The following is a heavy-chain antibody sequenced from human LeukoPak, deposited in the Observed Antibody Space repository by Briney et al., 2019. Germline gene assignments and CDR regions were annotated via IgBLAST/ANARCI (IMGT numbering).Heavy chain of an antibody. CDR1: GGSFSGYY. V-gene: IGHV4-34*01. CDR2: INHSGST. D-gene: IGHD6-19*01. CDR3: ARSFLGGWYYFDY. Sequence: SETLSLTCAVYGGSFSGYYWSWIRQPPGKGLEWIGEINHSGSTNYNPSLKSRVTISVDTSKNQFSLKLGSVTAADTAVYYCARSFLGGWYYFDYWGQGTLVTVSS. J-gene: IGHJ4*02.